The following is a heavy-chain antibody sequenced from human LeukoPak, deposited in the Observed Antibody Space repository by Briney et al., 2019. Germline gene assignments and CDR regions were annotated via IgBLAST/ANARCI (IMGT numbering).Heavy chain of an antibody. V-gene: IGHV1-69*13. CDR2: IIPIFGTA. Sequence: ASVKVSCKASGGTFSSYAISWVRQAPGQGLEWMGGIIPIFGTANYAQKFQGGVTITADESTSTAYMELSSLRSEDTAVYYCARDLVVVTPGFYYYYGMDVWGQGTTVTVSS. J-gene: IGHJ6*02. D-gene: IGHD2-21*02. CDR1: GGTFSSYA. CDR3: ARDLVVVTPGFYYYYGMDV.